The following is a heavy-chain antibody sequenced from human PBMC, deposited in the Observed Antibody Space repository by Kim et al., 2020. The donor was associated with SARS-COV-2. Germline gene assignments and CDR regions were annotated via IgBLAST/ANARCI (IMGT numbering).Heavy chain of an antibody. Sequence: GDAVERRFIISRDNSRDTLFLQMNSLRAEDTATYYCAKHPTASCYTGLDFWGQGTLVTVSS. CDR3: AKHPTASCYTGLDF. V-gene: IGHV3-23*02. J-gene: IGHJ4*02. D-gene: IGHD2-2*02.